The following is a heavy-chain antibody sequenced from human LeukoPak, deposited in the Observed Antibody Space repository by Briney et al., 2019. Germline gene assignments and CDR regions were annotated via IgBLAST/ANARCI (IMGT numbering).Heavy chain of an antibody. V-gene: IGHV3-30-3*01. Sequence: RTGGSLRLSCAASGFTFSTSAMHWVRQAPGKGLESVTIVAFDGTNIHYIDSVKGRFTISRDNSKNTLYLEMNSLRTEDTAVYYCVRDARGSLDYWGQGTLVTVPP. J-gene: IGHJ4*02. CDR2: VAFDGTNI. CDR1: GFTFSTSA. CDR3: VRDARGSLDY.